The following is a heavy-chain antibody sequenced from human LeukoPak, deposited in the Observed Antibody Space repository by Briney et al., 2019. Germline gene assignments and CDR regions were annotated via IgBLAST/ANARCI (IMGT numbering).Heavy chain of an antibody. Sequence: GGSLRLSCAASGFTFSSYGMHWVRQAPGKGLEWVAVISYDGSNKYYADSVKGRFTISRDNSKNTLYLQMNSLRAEDTAVYYCAKAVGGTFDYWGQGTLVTVSS. CDR3: AKAVGGTFDY. V-gene: IGHV3-30*18. J-gene: IGHJ4*02. D-gene: IGHD1-7*01. CDR1: GFTFSSYG. CDR2: ISYDGSNK.